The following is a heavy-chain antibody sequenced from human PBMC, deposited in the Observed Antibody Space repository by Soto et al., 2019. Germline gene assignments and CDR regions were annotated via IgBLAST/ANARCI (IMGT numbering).Heavy chain of an antibody. CDR1: GFTFSSYA. CDR2: ITAGGGST. D-gene: IGHD2-2*01. V-gene: IGHV3-23*01. Sequence: PGGSLRLSCAASGFTFSSYAMTWVRQAPGKGLEWVSAITAGGGSTYYADSVKGRFTISRDNSKNTLYLQMGSLRAEDMAVYYCAREGYCSSTSCYSFDYWGQGTLVTVSS. J-gene: IGHJ4*02. CDR3: AREGYCSSTSCYSFDY.